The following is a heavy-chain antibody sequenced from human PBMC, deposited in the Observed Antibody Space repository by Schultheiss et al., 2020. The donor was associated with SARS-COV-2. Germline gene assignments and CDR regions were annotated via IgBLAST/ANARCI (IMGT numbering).Heavy chain of an antibody. Sequence: GESLKISCAASGFTFSDYYMSWIRQAPGKGLEWVSYISSSGSTIYYADSVKGRFTISRDNSKNTLYLQIHSLRAEDTAVYYCAKGDGSSLTSYYFDYWGQGTLVTVSS. J-gene: IGHJ4*02. CDR3: AKGDGSSLTSYYFDY. CDR1: GFTFSDYY. D-gene: IGHD6-13*01. CDR2: ISSSGSTI. V-gene: IGHV3-11*04.